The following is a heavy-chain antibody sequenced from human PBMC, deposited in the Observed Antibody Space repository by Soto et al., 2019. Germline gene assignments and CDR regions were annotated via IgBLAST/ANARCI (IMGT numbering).Heavy chain of an antibody. CDR3: ARDLGYGGRNFDY. D-gene: IGHD2-15*01. V-gene: IGHV1-69*08. CDR2: IIPILGIA. CDR1: GGTFSSYT. Sequence: QVQLVQSGAEVKKPGSSVKVSCKASGGTFSSYTISWVRQAPGQGLEWMGRIIPILGIANYAQKFQGRVTITADKSTSTAYMELSSLRSEDTAVYYCARDLGYGGRNFDYWGQGTLVTVSS. J-gene: IGHJ4*02.